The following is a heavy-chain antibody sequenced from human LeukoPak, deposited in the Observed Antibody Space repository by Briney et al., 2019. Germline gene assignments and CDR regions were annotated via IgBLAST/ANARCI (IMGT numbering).Heavy chain of an antibody. V-gene: IGHV3-23*01. CDR2: ISGYGAT. CDR3: AKGAAAGKVDWFDP. Sequence: GVSLRLSCTDSGFTCSNLATMWVRQAPGGGMHCGSTISGYGATFCADSVRGRFTIFRDTSMNTLFLQMNSLGAEDTAVYYCAKGAAAGKVDWFDPWGQGTLVTVSS. J-gene: IGHJ5*02. CDR1: GFTCSNLA. D-gene: IGHD6-13*01.